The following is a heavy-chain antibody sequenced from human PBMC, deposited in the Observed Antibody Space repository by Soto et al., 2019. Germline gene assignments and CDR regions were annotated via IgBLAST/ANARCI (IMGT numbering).Heavy chain of an antibody. J-gene: IGHJ4*02. V-gene: IGHV1-69*06. CDR2: IIPIFGTA. CDR1: GGTFSSYA. Sequence: GASVKVSCKASGGTFSSYAISWLRECPGQGLEWMGGIIPIFGTANYAQKFQGRVTITADKSTSTAYMELSSLRSEDTAVYYCARDRECSGGTCYNYFDYWGQGTLVTVSS. CDR3: ARDRECSGGTCYNYFDY. D-gene: IGHD2-15*01.